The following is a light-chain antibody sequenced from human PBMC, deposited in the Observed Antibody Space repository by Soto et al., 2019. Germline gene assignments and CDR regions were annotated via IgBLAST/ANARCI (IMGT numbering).Light chain of an antibody. J-gene: IGKJ2*01. CDR2: GAS. CDR1: QSVSSSY. V-gene: IGKV3-20*01. CDR3: QQYGSSPNT. Sequence: EIVLTQSPGTLSLSPGERATLSCRASQSVSSSYLAWYQHKPGQAPRLLIYGASIRATGMPDRFSGSGSGKDFTLNISRLEHENFEVYYCQQYGSSPNTFDQGTKLYIK.